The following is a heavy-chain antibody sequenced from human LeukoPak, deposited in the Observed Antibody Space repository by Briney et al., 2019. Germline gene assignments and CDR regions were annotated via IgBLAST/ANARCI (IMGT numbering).Heavy chain of an antibody. Sequence: GASVKLSLNASGYTFTGYYMHWVRQAPGQGLEWMGWINPNSGGTNYAQKFQGRVTMTRDTSISTAYMELSRLRSDDTAVYYCARNPLGYCSSTSCYERDWFDPWGQGTVPTVSS. J-gene: IGHJ5*02. CDR3: ARNPLGYCSSTSCYERDWFDP. D-gene: IGHD2-2*03. V-gene: IGHV1-2*02. CDR1: GYTFTGYY. CDR2: INPNSGGT.